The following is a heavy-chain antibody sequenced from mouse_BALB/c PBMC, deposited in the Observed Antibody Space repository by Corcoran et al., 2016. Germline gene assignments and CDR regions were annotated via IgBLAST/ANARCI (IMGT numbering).Heavy chain of an antibody. V-gene: IGHV14-3*02. CDR3: ASGYYCTYYAMDY. J-gene: IGHJ4*01. CDR1: GFNIKDTY. D-gene: IGHD2-3*01. Sequence: DVQLQQSGAELVKPGASVKVSCTASGFNIKDTYMHWVKQRPEQGLEWIGRIDPTNGDTKYDPKFQGKATITDDTSANTAYLQLSSLTSEDTAVYYCASGYYCTYYAMDYWGQGTSVTVSP. CDR2: IDPTNGDT.